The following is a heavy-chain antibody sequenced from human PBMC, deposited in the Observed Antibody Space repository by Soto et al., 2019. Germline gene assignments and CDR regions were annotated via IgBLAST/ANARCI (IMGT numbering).Heavy chain of an antibody. D-gene: IGHD3-10*01. CDR1: GGSISSSSYY. J-gene: IGHJ5*02. CDR2: IYYSGST. CDR3: ARDGGKSGRFGELLSNWFDP. V-gene: IGHV4-39*02. Sequence: QLQLQESGPGLVKPSETLSLTCTVSGGSISSSSYYWGWIRQPPGKGLEWIGSIYYSGSTYYNPSLKSRVTISVDTSKNQFSLKLSSVTAADTAVYYCARDGGKSGRFGELLSNWFDPWGQGTLVTVSS.